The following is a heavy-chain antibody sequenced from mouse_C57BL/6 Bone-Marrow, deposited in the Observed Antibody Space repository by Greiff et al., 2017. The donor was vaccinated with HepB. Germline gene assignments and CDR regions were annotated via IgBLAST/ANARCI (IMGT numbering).Heavy chain of an antibody. V-gene: IGHV14-4*01. J-gene: IGHJ3*01. CDR3: TTRDYGSSWGFAY. D-gene: IGHD1-1*01. CDR2: IDPENGDT. CDR1: GFNIKDDY. Sequence: DVKLVESGAELVRPGASVKLSCTASGFNIKDDYMHWVKQRPEQGLEWIGWIDPENGDTEYASKFQGKATITADTSSNTAYLQLSSLTSEDTAVYYCTTRDYGSSWGFAYWGQGTLVTVSA.